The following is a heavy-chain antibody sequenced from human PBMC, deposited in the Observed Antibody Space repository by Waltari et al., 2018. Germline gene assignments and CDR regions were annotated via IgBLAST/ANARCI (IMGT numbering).Heavy chain of an antibody. CDR3: ARGRATVVHRGIDY. D-gene: IGHD4-17*01. CDR2: INHSGST. Sequence: QVQLQQWGAGLLPPSETLSLTCAVYVGSFSVYYWVWIRQPPGTGLEWIGEINHSGSTNYNPSLKSRGTISVDTSKNQFSRKLSSVTAADTAVYYCARGRATVVHRGIDYWGQGTLVTVSS. J-gene: IGHJ4*02. V-gene: IGHV4-34*01. CDR1: VGSFSVYY.